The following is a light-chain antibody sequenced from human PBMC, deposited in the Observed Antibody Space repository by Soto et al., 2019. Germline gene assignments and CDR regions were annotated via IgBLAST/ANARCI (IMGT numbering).Light chain of an antibody. CDR2: TNN. CDR1: RPSIGSNH. CDR3: AAWHDSRSGVI. J-gene: IGLJ2*01. Sequence: QPVLTQPPSASGPPGQRVTISCSGSRPSIGSNHVYWYQQLPGMAPKLLIYTNNQRPSGVPDRFSASKSGTSASLAISGLRSEDEADYYCAAWHDSRSGVIFGGGTKLTVL. V-gene: IGLV1-47*02.